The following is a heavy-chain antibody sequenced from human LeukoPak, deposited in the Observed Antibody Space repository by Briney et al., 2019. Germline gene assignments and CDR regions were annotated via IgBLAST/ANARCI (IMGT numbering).Heavy chain of an antibody. CDR1: GFTFRSYG. CDR3: AKGGHATGSGWYLGDY. D-gene: IGHD6-19*01. V-gene: IGHV3-30*02. Sequence: PGRSLRLSCAASGFTFRSYGMHWVRQAPGKGLEWVAFIRYDGSNKYYADSVKGRFTISRDNSKNTLYLQMNSLRAEDTAVYYCAKGGHATGSGWYLGDYWGQGTLVTVSS. J-gene: IGHJ4*02. CDR2: IRYDGSNK.